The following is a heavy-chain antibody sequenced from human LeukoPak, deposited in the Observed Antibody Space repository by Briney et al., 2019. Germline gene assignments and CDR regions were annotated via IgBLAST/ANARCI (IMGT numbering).Heavy chain of an antibody. V-gene: IGHV1-3*01. CDR3: ARDRQLAYGMDV. D-gene: IGHD6-13*01. CDR1: GYTFTSYA. J-gene: IGHJ6*02. Sequence: WASVKVSCKASGYTFTSYAMHWVRQAPGQRLEWMGWINAGNDNTKYSQKLQGRVTITRDTSASTAYMELSSLRSEDTAVYYCARDRQLAYGMDVWGQGTTVTVSS. CDR2: INAGNDNT.